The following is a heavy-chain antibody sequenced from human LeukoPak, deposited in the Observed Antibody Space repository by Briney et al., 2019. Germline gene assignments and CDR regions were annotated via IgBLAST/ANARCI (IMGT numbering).Heavy chain of an antibody. CDR3: AKDRSGNYYGTLDC. V-gene: IGHV3-7*05. J-gene: IGHJ4*02. CDR2: IKQDGSEK. Sequence: GGSLRPSRAASAFTFSNYWMSWVRQAPGKGLEWVANIKQDGSEKYYVDSVKGRFTISRDNAKNSLYLQMNSLRAEDTALYYCAKDRSGNYYGTLDCWGPGTLVTVSS. CDR1: AFTFSNYW. D-gene: IGHD1-26*01.